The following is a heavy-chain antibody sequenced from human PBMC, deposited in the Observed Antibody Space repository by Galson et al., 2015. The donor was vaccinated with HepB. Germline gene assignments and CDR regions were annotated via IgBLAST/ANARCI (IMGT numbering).Heavy chain of an antibody. Sequence: SLRLSCAASGFTFSNYWMHWVRQAPGKGLVWVSRINNDGGSTIYAESVKGRFTISRDNAKKTLYLQMNSLRAEDTAVYYCARVADGGLDYWGQGTLVTVSS. J-gene: IGHJ4*02. CDR1: GFTFSNYW. D-gene: IGHD3-10*01. CDR3: ARVADGGLDY. CDR2: INNDGGST. V-gene: IGHV3-74*01.